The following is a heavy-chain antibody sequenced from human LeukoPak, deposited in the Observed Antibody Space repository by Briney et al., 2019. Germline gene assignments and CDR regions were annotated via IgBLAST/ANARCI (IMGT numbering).Heavy chain of an antibody. CDR2: IKQDGSEK. CDR3: ARGAQEMATIPLYAFDI. J-gene: IGHJ3*02. V-gene: IGHV3-7*01. D-gene: IGHD5-24*01. CDR1: GFTFSSYW. Sequence: GGSLRLSCAASGFTFSSYWMSWVRQAPGKGLEWVANIKQDGSEKYYVDSVKGRFTISRDNAKNSLYLQMNSLRAEDTAVYYCARGAQEMATIPLYAFDIWGQGTMVTVSS.